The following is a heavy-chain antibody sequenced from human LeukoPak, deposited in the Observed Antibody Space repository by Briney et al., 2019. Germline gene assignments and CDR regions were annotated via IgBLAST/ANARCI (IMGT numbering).Heavy chain of an antibody. CDR1: GFTFSSYA. D-gene: IGHD3-3*01. J-gene: IGHJ5*02. V-gene: IGHV3-30-3*01. CDR3: ARGSVTIFGVVSFDP. Sequence: GGSLRLSCAASGFTFSSYAMHWVRQAPGKGLEWVAVISYDGSNKYYADSVKGRFTISRDNSKNTLYLQMNSLRAEDTAVYYCARGSVTIFGVVSFDPWGQGTLVTVSS. CDR2: ISYDGSNK.